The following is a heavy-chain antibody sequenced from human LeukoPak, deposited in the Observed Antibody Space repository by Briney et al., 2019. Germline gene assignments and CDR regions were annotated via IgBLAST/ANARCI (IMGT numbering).Heavy chain of an antibody. CDR3: AKGRLWGRGGYHYYYMDV. CDR1: GFTFSSDA. J-gene: IGHJ6*03. Sequence: GGSLRLSCEASGFTFSSDAMNWVRQAPGKGLEWVPAISGSGSSPYYADSVKGRFTVSRDNTKNTLYLQMSSLRVEDTALYYCAKGRLWGRGGYHYYYMDVWGKGTAVTISS. CDR2: ISGSGSSP. V-gene: IGHV3-23*01. D-gene: IGHD3-16*01.